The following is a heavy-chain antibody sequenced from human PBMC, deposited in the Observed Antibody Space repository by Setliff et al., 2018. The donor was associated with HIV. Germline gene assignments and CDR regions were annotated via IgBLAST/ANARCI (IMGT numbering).Heavy chain of an antibody. CDR1: GVSINSGDYF. CDR2: ISYRGTT. Sequence: SETLSLTCTVSGVSINSGDYFWSWIRQHPGKGLEWIGYISYRGTTNYNPSLKSRVTISVDRSKNQFSLKLNSVTAADTAVYYCARERDDSGDYLSLFVHWGQGALVTVPQ. CDR3: ARERDDSGDYLSLFVH. D-gene: IGHD4-17*01. J-gene: IGHJ4*02. V-gene: IGHV4-61*08.